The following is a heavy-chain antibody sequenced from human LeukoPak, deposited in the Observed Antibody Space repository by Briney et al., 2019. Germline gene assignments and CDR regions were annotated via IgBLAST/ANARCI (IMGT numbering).Heavy chain of an antibody. Sequence: PSETLSLTCTVSGASIYTSSSYWGWIRQPPGKGLEWIASVYYTGSTYYSPSLKSRATISVDTSKNQFSLELNSVTAADTAVYYCTTSRTNDCSSPSCYTDYWGQGTLVPVSS. D-gene: IGHD2-2*02. CDR2: VYYTGST. CDR1: GASIYTSSSY. J-gene: IGHJ4*02. CDR3: TTSRTNDCSSPSCYTDY. V-gene: IGHV4-39*01.